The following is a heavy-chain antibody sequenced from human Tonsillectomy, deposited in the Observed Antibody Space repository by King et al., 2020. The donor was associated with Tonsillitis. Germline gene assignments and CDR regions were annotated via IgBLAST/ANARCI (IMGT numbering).Heavy chain of an antibody. D-gene: IGHD4/OR15-4a*01. CDR1: GFTFSSYD. CDR3: ARDRDDYIFDY. J-gene: IGHJ4*02. V-gene: IGHV3-33*05. CDR2: ITYDGSNK. Sequence: VQLVESGGGVVQPGRSLRLSCAASGFTFSSYDMYWVRQVPGKGLEWLAVITYDGSNKYYADSVKGRFTISRDNSKNTLYLQMNSLRAEDTAVYYSARDRDDYIFDYWGQGTLVTVSS.